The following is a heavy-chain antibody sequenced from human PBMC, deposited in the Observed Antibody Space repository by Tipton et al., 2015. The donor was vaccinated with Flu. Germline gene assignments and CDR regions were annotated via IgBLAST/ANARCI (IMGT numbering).Heavy chain of an antibody. Sequence: SLRLSCAASGFTFSSYSMNWVRQAPGKGLEWVSSISSSSSYIYYADSVKGRFTISRDNAKNSLYLQMNSLRAEDTAVYYCAKSKREPPPNSSEGIAVAGTGDYYADYWGQGTLVTVSS. D-gene: IGHD6-19*01. CDR3: AKSKREPPPNSSEGIAVAGTGDYYADY. J-gene: IGHJ4*02. CDR2: ISSSSSYI. V-gene: IGHV3-21*01. CDR1: GFTFSSYS.